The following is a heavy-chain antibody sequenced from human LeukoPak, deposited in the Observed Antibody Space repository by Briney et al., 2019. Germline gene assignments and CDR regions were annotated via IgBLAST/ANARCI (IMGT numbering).Heavy chain of an antibody. Sequence: GGSLRLSCAASGFTFSSYEMNWVRQAPGKGLEWVSSISGNSDRTYYADSVKGRFTISRDNSKNTVTLQMNSLRAEDTAVYSCAKGHGDYVPAEYLQHWGQGTLVTVSS. CDR3: AKGHGDYVPAEYLQH. J-gene: IGHJ1*01. D-gene: IGHD4-17*01. CDR2: ISGNSDRT. V-gene: IGHV3-23*01. CDR1: GFTFSSYE.